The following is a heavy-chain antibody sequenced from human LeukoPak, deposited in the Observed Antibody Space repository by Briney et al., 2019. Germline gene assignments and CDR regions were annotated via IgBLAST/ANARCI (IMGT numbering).Heavy chain of an antibody. CDR1: GFTVSSTY. V-gene: IGHV3-66*01. CDR3: ARWAGYSSTWYGRFDY. D-gene: IGHD6-13*01. CDR2: IYSGGST. Sequence: PGGSLRLSCAASGFTVSSTYMSWVRQAPGKGLEWISVIYSGGSTYYADSVKGRFTISRDNSKNTLYLQMNSLRAEDTAVYYCARWAGYSSTWYGRFDYWGQGALVTVSS. J-gene: IGHJ4*02.